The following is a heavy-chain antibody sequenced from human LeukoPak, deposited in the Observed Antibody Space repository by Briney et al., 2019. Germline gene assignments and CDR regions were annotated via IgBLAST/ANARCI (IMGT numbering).Heavy chain of an antibody. D-gene: IGHD3-3*01. CDR2: IYYSGST. CDR1: GGSTSSTTYY. V-gene: IGHV4-39*07. CDR3: ARFPSTIFGVDYDAFDI. J-gene: IGHJ3*02. Sequence: SETLSLTCTVSGGSTSSTTYYWGWIRQPPGKDLEWIGSIYYSGSTYYTPSLKSRVTISVDTSKNQFSLKLSSVTAADTAVYYCARFPSTIFGVDYDAFDIWGQGTMVTVSS.